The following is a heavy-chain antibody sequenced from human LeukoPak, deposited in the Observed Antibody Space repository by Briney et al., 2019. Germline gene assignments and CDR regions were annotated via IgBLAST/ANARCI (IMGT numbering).Heavy chain of an antibody. V-gene: IGHV4-59*11. CDR2: IYYSGIT. CDR1: GGSISSHY. D-gene: IGHD3-22*01. CDR3: AAQYYYDSSGYYSGLFDY. Sequence: MPSETLSLTCTVSGGSISSHYWSWIRQPPGKILEWIGYIYYSGITNYNPSLKSRVSILVDTSKNQFSLKLSSVTAADTAVYYCAAQYYYDSSGYYSGLFDYWGQGTLVTVSS. J-gene: IGHJ4*02.